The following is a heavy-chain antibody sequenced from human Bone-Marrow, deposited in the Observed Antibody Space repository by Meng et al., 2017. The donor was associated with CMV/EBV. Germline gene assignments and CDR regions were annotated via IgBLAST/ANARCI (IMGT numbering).Heavy chain of an antibody. D-gene: IGHD3-3*01. Sequence: GSLRLSCTVSGGSIRTTTNYSGWIRQPPGKGLEWFGNMYYTGSTYYNPSLKSRVTISVDTSKNQFSLKLSSVTAGDTAVYYCARRGNTRFLDWFRFQTTHYRDDAFDIWGQGTMVTVSS. J-gene: IGHJ3*02. V-gene: IGHV4-39*01. CDR3: ARRGNTRFLDWFRFQTTHYRDDAFDI. CDR1: GGSIRTTTNY. CDR2: MYYTGST.